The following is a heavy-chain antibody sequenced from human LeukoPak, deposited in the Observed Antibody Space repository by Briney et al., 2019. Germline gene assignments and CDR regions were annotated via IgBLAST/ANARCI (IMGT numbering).Heavy chain of an antibody. CDR1: GFTFTTYW. V-gene: IGHV3-7*01. Sequence: GGSLRLSCAASGFTFTTYWMSWVRQAPGKGLEWVANIKQDGSEKYYVDSVKGRFTISRDNAKKSLSLQMNSLRAEDTAVYYCASSGIFDDFWGSYYGFDYWGQGTLVTVSS. CDR2: IKQDGSEK. J-gene: IGHJ4*02. CDR3: ASSGIFDDFWGSYYGFDY. D-gene: IGHD3-3*01.